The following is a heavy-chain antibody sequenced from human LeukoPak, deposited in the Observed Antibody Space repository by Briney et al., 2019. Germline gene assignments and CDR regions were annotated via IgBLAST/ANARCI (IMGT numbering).Heavy chain of an antibody. CDR3: ARGLRDIIVARWTAHWFDS. CDR1: GGSISSDGYY. D-gene: IGHD2-15*01. Sequence: SETLSLTCTVSGGSISSDGYYWSWIRQHPGKGLEWIGYISHRGSTSYNPSLKSRVTISVDTSKKQFSLRLSSMTAADTAVYHCARGLRDIIVARWTAHWFDSWGQGTLVTVSS. V-gene: IGHV4-31*03. CDR2: ISHRGST. J-gene: IGHJ5*01.